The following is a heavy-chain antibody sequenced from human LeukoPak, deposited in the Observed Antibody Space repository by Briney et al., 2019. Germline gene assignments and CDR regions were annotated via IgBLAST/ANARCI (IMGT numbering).Heavy chain of an antibody. Sequence: GASVKVSCKASGGTFSSYAISWVRQAPGQGLEWMGGIIPIFGTANYAQKFQGRVTITADESTSTAYMELRSLRSDDTAVYYCARDWGLYGSGSYCDYWGQGTLVTVSS. D-gene: IGHD3-10*01. V-gene: IGHV1-69*13. CDR1: GGTFSSYA. CDR2: IIPIFGTA. J-gene: IGHJ4*02. CDR3: ARDWGLYGSGSYCDY.